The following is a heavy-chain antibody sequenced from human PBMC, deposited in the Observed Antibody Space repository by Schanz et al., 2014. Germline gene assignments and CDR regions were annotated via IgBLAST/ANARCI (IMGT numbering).Heavy chain of an antibody. CDR2: ILYDGSKT. Sequence: QVQLVESGGGLVQPGGSLRLSCAASGFTVSNHYMSWVRQAPGKGLEWVAVILYDGSKTYYADSVKGRFTISRDNSKNTLSLQMNSLRAEDTAVYYCAREEGYGYGPGAFDIWGQGTMVTVSS. J-gene: IGHJ3*02. CDR1: GFTVSNHY. D-gene: IGHD5-18*01. CDR3: AREEGYGYGPGAFDI. V-gene: IGHV3-30*03.